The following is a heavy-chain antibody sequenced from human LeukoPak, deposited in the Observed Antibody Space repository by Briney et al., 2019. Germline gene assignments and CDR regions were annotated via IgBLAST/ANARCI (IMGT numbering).Heavy chain of an antibody. CDR1: GYSFNDKY. V-gene: IGHV1-2*02. D-gene: IGHD5-12*01. CDR2: INPNSGGT. CDR3: AKNLVDIVATIMGSYYYYYMDV. Sequence: GASVKVSCKASGYSFNDKYLHWVRQAPGQGLEWMGSINPNSGGTNYAQKFQGRVTMTRDTSISTAYMELSRLRSDDTAVYYCAKNLVDIVATIMGSYYYYYMDVWGKGTTVTISS. J-gene: IGHJ6*03.